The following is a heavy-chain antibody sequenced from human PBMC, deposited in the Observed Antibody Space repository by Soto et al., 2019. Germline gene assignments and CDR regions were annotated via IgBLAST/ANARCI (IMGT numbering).Heavy chain of an antibody. Sequence: LRLSCAASGFIFRHYAMSWVRQAPGKGLEWVSGISGSGDGAFYADSAKGRFTISRDNSRDTLFLEVYNLRAEDTAVYYCAKEGAMIGNPLFDSWGLGTLVTVSS. D-gene: IGHD1-26*01. V-gene: IGHV3-23*01. J-gene: IGHJ4*02. CDR3: AKEGAMIGNPLFDS. CDR1: GFIFRHYA. CDR2: ISGSGDGA.